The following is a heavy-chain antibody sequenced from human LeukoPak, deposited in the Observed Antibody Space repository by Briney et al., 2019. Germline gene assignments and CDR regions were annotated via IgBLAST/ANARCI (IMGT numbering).Heavy chain of an antibody. D-gene: IGHD3-22*01. CDR2: IIPIFGTA. CDR1: GGTFSSYA. J-gene: IGHJ3*02. CDR3: ARTTYYYDSSGYYRYAFDI. V-gene: IGHV1-69*01. Sequence: SVKVSCKASGGTFSSYAISWVRQAPGQGLEWMGGIIPIFGTANYAQKFQGRVTITADESTSTAYIELSSLRSEDTAVYYCARTTYYYDSSGYYRYAFDIWGQGTMVTVSS.